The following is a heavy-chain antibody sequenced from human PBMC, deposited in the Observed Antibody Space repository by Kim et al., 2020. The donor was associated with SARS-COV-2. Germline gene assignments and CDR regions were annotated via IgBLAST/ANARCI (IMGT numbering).Heavy chain of an antibody. V-gene: IGHV1-46*01. CDR3: ARGRFRVLEGGY. J-gene: IGHJ4*02. D-gene: IGHD3-3*01. Sequence: SYAQKFQGRVTMTRDRSPSTVYMELSSLRSEDTAVYYCARGRFRVLEGGYWGQGTLVTVSS.